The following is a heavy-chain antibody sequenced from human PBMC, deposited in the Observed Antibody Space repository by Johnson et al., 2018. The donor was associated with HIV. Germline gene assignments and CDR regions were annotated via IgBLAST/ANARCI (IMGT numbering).Heavy chain of an antibody. J-gene: IGHJ3*02. Sequence: QMQLVESGGGVVQPGRSLRLSCAASGFTFSSYAMHWVRQAPGKGLEWVAVISYDGINKYYADSVKGRFTISRDNSKNTLYLQMNSLRAEDTAVYYCAKDEALGWELDPDAFDIWGQGTMVTVSS. CDR2: ISYDGINK. D-gene: IGHD1-26*01. CDR1: GFTFSSYA. V-gene: IGHV3-30-3*01. CDR3: AKDEALGWELDPDAFDI.